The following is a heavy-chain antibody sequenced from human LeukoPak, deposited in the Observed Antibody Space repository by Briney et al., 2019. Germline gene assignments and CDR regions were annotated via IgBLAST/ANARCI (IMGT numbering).Heavy chain of an antibody. J-gene: IGHJ4*02. CDR2: ISSSGGST. Sequence: GGSLRLSCAASGFTFSSYAMSWVRQAPGKGLEWVSAISSSGGSTYYADSVKGRFTISRDNSKNTLYLQMNSLRAEDTAVYYCAKALGITIFGVVSYYLDYWGQGTLVTVSS. D-gene: IGHD3-3*01. V-gene: IGHV3-23*01. CDR3: AKALGITIFGVVSYYLDY. CDR1: GFTFSSYA.